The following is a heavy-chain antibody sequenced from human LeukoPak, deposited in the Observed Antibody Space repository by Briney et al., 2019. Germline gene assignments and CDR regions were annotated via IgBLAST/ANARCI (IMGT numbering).Heavy chain of an antibody. Sequence: GGSLRLSCAASGFTFSSYWMSWVRQAPGKGLEWVANIKQDGSEKYYVDSVKGRFTISRDNAKNSLYLQMNSRRAEDTAVYYCARESVVVIRTADAFDIWGQGTMVTVSS. CDR3: ARESVVVIRTADAFDI. CDR1: GFTFSSYW. J-gene: IGHJ3*02. D-gene: IGHD3-22*01. CDR2: IKQDGSEK. V-gene: IGHV3-7*01.